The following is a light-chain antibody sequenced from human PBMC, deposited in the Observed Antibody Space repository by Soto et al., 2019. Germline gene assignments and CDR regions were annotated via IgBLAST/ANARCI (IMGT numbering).Light chain of an antibody. Sequence: DIVMTQSPLSLPVTPGEPASISCRSSQSLLHDNGYNYLGWYLQKPGQSPQLLIYLGSNRASGVPDRFSGSASGTDFTLKISRVEAEDAGIYYCMQALQAPWTFGQGTKVEIK. CDR1: QSLLHDNGYNY. J-gene: IGKJ1*01. V-gene: IGKV2-28*01. CDR3: MQALQAPWT. CDR2: LGS.